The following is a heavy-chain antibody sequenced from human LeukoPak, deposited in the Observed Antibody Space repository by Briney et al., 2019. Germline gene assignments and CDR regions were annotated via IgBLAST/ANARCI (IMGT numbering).Heavy chain of an antibody. J-gene: IGHJ4*02. Sequence: GESLKISCKGSGYSFTSYWIGWVRQMPGKGLEWMGIIYPGESDTRYSQSFQGQVTISADKSISTAYLQWSSLKASDTAMYYCARGRGYCSGSRCYDLDYWGQGTLVTVSS. CDR1: GYSFTSYW. CDR2: IYPGESDT. V-gene: IGHV5-51*01. CDR3: ARGRGYCSGSRCYDLDY. D-gene: IGHD2-2*01.